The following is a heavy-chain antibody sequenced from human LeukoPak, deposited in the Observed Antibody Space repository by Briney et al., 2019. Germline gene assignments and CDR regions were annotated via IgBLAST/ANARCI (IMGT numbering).Heavy chain of an antibody. CDR1: GGSISSGDYY. CDR2: VNHRGST. D-gene: IGHD5-12*01. Sequence: PSETLSLTCTVSGGSISSGDYYWSWFRQPPGKGLEWIGEVNHRGSTNYNPSLKSRVTISVDTSKNQFSLKLSSVTAADTAVYYCAREIIVARGAFDIWGQGTMVTVSS. J-gene: IGHJ3*02. V-gene: IGHV4-39*07. CDR3: AREIIVARGAFDI.